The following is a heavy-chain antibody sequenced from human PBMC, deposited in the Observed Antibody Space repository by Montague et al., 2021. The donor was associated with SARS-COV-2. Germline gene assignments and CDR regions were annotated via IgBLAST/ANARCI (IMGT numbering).Heavy chain of an antibody. CDR1: GGSIGAYY. D-gene: IGHD3-3*01. Sequence: SETLSLTCTVSGGSIGAYYWSWIRQPPGKGPEWIAYISSSGTTNYNPSLKSRITVSVDTSRNQLSLKLSSVTAADSAVYYCARESRLKYLEWSGSRYDYYSIDVWGQGTTVTVSS. J-gene: IGHJ6*02. CDR2: ISSSGTT. CDR3: ARESRLKYLEWSGSRYDYYSIDV. V-gene: IGHV4-59*01.